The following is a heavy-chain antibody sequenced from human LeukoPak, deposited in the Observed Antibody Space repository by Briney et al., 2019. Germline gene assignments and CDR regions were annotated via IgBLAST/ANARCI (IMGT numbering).Heavy chain of an antibody. V-gene: IGHV4-39*07. CDR2: VSYSGTT. J-gene: IGHJ4*02. D-gene: IGHD2-8*01. CDR3: AGLGVMVLVYQFEY. CDR1: GGSITSSKYF. Sequence: SETLSLTCPVSGGSITSSKYFWGWIRQPPGKELELIGIVSYSGTTDYNPSLKSRVTISTDTSKNQFSLKLTSVTAADTAVYYCAGLGVMVLVYQFEYWGRGTPVTVSS.